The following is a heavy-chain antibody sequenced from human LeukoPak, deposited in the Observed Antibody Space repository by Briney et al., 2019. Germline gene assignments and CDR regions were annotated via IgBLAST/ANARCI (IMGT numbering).Heavy chain of an antibody. CDR1: GGSISSSSYY. Sequence: TSETLSLTCTVSGGSISSSSYYWGWIRQPPGKGLEWIGSIYYSGSTYYNPSLKSRVTISVDTSKNQFSLKLSSVTAADTAVYYCARPGYSSSWYGLEYGWFDSWGQGTLVTVSS. D-gene: IGHD6-13*01. V-gene: IGHV4-39*01. CDR3: ARPGYSSSWYGLEYGWFDS. J-gene: IGHJ5*01. CDR2: IYYSGST.